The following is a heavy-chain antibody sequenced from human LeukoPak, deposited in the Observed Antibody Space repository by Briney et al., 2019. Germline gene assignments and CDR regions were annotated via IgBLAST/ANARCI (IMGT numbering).Heavy chain of an antibody. V-gene: IGHV3-9*01. CDR1: GFTFDDYA. D-gene: IGHD6-19*01. J-gene: IGHJ4*02. CDR3: AKERGSSGWYRGPFEY. CDR2: ISWNSGSI. Sequence: QPGGSLRLSCAASGFTFDDYAMHWVRQAPGKGLEWVSGISWNSGSIGYADSVKGRFTISRDNAKNSLYLQMNSLRAEDTALYYCAKERGSSGWYRGPFEYWGQGTLVTVSS.